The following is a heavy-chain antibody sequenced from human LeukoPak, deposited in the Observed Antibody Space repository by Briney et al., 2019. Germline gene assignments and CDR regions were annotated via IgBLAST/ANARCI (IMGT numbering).Heavy chain of an antibody. Sequence: SQTLSLTCAVSGDSVSSSSAVWNWIRQSPSRGLEWLGRTYYRSKWHDEYAESVKSRISITSDTSKNQFSLQLNSVTPEDTAEYFCAGTTDYSSFLAFWGQGTLVTVSS. V-gene: IGHV6-1*01. J-gene: IGHJ4*02. D-gene: IGHD4-11*01. CDR2: TYYRSKWHD. CDR3: AGTTDYSSFLAF. CDR1: GDSVSSSSAV.